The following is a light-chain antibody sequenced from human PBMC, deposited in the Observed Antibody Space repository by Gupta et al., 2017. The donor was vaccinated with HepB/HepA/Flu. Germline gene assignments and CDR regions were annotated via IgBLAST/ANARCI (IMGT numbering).Light chain of an antibody. V-gene: IGKV2D-29*01. CDR3: KQRIHPPLT. J-gene: IGKJ1*01. CDR1: ERRLDSNGKTY. Sequence: DIVMTQTPLSLSVTPGQPASISCKSSERRLDSNGKTYLYWYLQKAGQPPQLLIYEVSNRDSGVPDRFSGSGSGTDFTLKISRGEAEDVGTYYCKQRIHPPLTFGQGTKVEI. CDR2: EVS.